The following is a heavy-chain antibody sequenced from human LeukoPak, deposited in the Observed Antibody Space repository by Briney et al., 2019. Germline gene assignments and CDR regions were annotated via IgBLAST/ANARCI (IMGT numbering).Heavy chain of an antibody. CDR3: ASGSYWANAFDI. J-gene: IGHJ3*02. V-gene: IGHV4-59*01. D-gene: IGHD1-26*01. CDR2: IYYSGGT. Sequence: SETLSLTCTVSGGSISSYYWSWLRQPPGKGLEWLGYIYYSGGTNYNPSLKSRVTISVDTSKIHFSLKLSSVTAADTAVYYCASGSYWANAFDIWGQGTMVTVSS. CDR1: GGSISSYY.